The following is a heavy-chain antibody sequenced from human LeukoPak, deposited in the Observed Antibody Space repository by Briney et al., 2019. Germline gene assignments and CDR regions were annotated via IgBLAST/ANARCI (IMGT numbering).Heavy chain of an antibody. Sequence: QSGRSLRLSCEASGFTFESYAMHWVRQAPGNGLERVAVISYDGSNKYYVDSVKGRFTISRDNSKNTLFLQMNSLRPEDTSVYYCAKDRTYDYGTYDAFDIWGPGTMVSVSS. CDR1: GFTFESYA. CDR2: ISYDGSNK. V-gene: IGHV3-30*18. J-gene: IGHJ3*02. CDR3: AKDRTYDYGTYDAFDI. D-gene: IGHD4-17*01.